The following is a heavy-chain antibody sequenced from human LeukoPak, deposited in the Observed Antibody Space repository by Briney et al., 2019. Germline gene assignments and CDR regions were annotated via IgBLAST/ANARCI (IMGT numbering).Heavy chain of an antibody. Sequence: GGSLRLSCEASGFTFSNYGMHWVRQAPGKGLEWVSLILYDGSNKYYADSVKGRFAISRDNSKNTLYLQMNSPRAEDTAVYYFAKPGVDVLRAYYNYMDVWGKGTTVIVSS. CDR1: GFTFSNYG. CDR3: AKPGVDVLRAYYNYMDV. J-gene: IGHJ6*03. V-gene: IGHV3-33*06. D-gene: IGHD3-3*01. CDR2: ILYDGSNK.